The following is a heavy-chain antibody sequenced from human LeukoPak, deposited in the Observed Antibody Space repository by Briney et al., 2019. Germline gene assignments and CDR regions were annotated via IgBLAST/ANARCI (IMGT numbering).Heavy chain of an antibody. Sequence: GGSLRLSCAASGFTFSDYYMSWIRQAPGKGLEWVSYISSSGTTISYTDSVKGRFTISRDNAKNSLYLQMDSLRAEDTAVYYCARDYRSTFDYWGQGTLVTVSS. J-gene: IGHJ4*02. V-gene: IGHV3-11*01. D-gene: IGHD1-26*01. CDR1: GFTFSDYY. CDR2: ISSSGTTI. CDR3: ARDYRSTFDY.